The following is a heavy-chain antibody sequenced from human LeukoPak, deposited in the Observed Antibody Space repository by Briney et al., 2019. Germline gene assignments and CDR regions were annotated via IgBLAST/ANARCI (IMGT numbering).Heavy chain of an antibody. Sequence: GGSLRLSCAASGFTFDDYGMSWVREAPGRGLEWVSGINWNGGSTGYADSVKGRFTISRDNAKNSLYLQMNSLRAEDTALYYCARVRAMATVTTFDYWGQGTLVTVSS. D-gene: IGHD4-17*01. V-gene: IGHV3-20*04. CDR1: GFTFDDYG. CDR2: INWNGGST. J-gene: IGHJ4*02. CDR3: ARVRAMATVTTFDY.